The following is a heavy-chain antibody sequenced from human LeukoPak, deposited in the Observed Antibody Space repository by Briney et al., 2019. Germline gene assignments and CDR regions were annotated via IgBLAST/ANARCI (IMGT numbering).Heavy chain of an antibody. J-gene: IGHJ4*02. CDR1: GFTFISYW. CDR2: IKQDGSEK. V-gene: IGHV3-7*01. D-gene: IGHD4-23*01. CDR3: ARDRYGGTDC. Sequence: PGGSLRLSCAASGFTFISYWMSWVRQAPEKGLEWVAHIKQDGSEKYYVDSVKGRFTISRDNAKNSLYLQMNSLRAEDTAVYYCARDRYGGTDCWGQGTLVTVSS.